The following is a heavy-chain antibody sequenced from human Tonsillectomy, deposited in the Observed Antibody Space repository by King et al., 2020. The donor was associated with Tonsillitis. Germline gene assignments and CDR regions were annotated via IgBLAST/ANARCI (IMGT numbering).Heavy chain of an antibody. V-gene: IGHV3-7*04. Sequence: VQLVESGGGLVRPGGSLRLSCAASVFTVRNYWMTWVRQAPGKGLEWGANIKQDGSEKYYVDSLKGRFTISRDNAKNSLYLHMNCLRAEDTAVYYCVRNSSDPKCYYYYYMDVWGKGTTVTVPS. D-gene: IGHD3-22*01. CDR3: VRNSSDPKCYYYYYMDV. CDR2: IKQDGSEK. CDR1: VFTVRNYW. J-gene: IGHJ6*03.